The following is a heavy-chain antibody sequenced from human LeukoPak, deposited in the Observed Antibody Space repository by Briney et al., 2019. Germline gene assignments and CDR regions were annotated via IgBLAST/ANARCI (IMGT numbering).Heavy chain of an antibody. D-gene: IGHD2-15*01. CDR3: AKDTVGSGGSCYYSY. CDR2: ISGSGGST. J-gene: IGHJ4*02. Sequence: GGSLRLSCAASGFTFSSYAMSWVRQAPGKGLEWVSAISGSGGSTYYADSAKGRFTISRDNSKNTLYLQMNSLRAEDTAVYYCAKDTVGSGGSCYYSYWGQGTLVTVSS. CDR1: GFTFSSYA. V-gene: IGHV3-23*01.